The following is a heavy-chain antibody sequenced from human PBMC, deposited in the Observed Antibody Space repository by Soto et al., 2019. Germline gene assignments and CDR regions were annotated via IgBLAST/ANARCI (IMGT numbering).Heavy chain of an antibody. J-gene: IGHJ2*01. CDR1: GGSISSSSYY. D-gene: IGHD3-16*01. CDR3: ARINGYFDL. Sequence: QLQLQESGPGLVKPSATLSLTCTVSGGSISSSSYYWGWIRQPPGKGLKCLGSIYYRGSAYYNPSLKTRVTISVDTSKNQFSLKLSSVTAADTAEYYCARINGYFDLWGRGTLVTVSS. CDR2: IYYRGSA. V-gene: IGHV4-39*01.